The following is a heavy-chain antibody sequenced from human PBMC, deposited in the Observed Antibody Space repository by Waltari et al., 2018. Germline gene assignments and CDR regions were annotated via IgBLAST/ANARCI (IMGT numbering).Heavy chain of an antibody. CDR3: ARDHDCSGGSCYTFDY. D-gene: IGHD2-15*01. CDR2: INPSSGGT. CDR1: GYTFNGYY. J-gene: IGHJ4*02. V-gene: IGHV1-2*02. Sequence: QVQLVQSGAEVKKPGASVKVSCKASGYTFNGYYMHWVRQAPGQGLEWMGWINPSSGGTNYAQKFQGRVTRTRDTSISTAYMELSRLRSDDTAVYYCARDHDCSGGSCYTFDYWGQGTLVTVSS.